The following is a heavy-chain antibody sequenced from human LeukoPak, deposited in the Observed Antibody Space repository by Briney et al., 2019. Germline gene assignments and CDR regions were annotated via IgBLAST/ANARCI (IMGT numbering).Heavy chain of an antibody. J-gene: IGHJ4*02. CDR1: GFTFSSYW. V-gene: IGHV3-23*01. Sequence: GGSLRLSCAASGFTFSSYWMHWVRQAPGKGLVWVSAISGSGGSTYYADSVKGRFTISRDNSKNTLYLQMNSLRAEDTAVYYCAKEPYYDTYYFDYWGQGTLVTVSS. CDR2: ISGSGGST. CDR3: AKEPYYDTYYFDY. D-gene: IGHD3-9*01.